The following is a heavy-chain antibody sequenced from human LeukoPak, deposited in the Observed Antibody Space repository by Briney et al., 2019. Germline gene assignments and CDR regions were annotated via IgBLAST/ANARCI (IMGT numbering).Heavy chain of an antibody. Sequence: SETLSLTCTVSGGSISSYYWSWIRQPAGKGLEWIGRIYTSGSTNYNPSLKSRVTMSVDTSKNQFSVKLSSVTAADTAVYYCAREEDIAAAGWFDPWGQGTLVTVSS. J-gene: IGHJ5*02. CDR1: GGSISSYY. V-gene: IGHV4-4*07. CDR3: AREEDIAAAGWFDP. CDR2: IYTSGST. D-gene: IGHD6-13*01.